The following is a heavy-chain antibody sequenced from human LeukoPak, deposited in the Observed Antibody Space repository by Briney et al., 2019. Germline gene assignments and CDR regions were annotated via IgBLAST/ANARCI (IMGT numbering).Heavy chain of an antibody. J-gene: IGHJ4*02. CDR1: GFTVSSNY. CDR2: MSGSGGST. V-gene: IGHV3-23*01. Sequence: GGSLRLSCAASGFTVSSNYMSWVRQAPGKRLEWVSAMSGSGGSTYYADSVKGRFTISRDNSKNTLYLQMNSLRAEDTAVYYCAKDHSYYYGSGSYYSPVDYWGQGTLVTVSS. CDR3: AKDHSYYYGSGSYYSPVDY. D-gene: IGHD3-10*01.